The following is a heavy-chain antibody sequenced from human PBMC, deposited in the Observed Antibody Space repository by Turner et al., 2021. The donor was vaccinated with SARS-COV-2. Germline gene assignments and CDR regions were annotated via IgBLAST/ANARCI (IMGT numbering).Heavy chain of an antibody. CDR3: THTPGFGSSDF. Sequence: QITLKESGPTLVNPTQTLTLTCTFSGFSLTTSGVGVVWIRQPPGKALEWLALVYWNNEKRYSPSRKRRVTITKDTSKNQVVLTMTNVDPLDTATYFCTHTPGFGSSDFWGQGTLVTVSP. CDR2: VYWNNEK. D-gene: IGHD3-10*01. V-gene: IGHV2-5*01. CDR1: GFSLTTSGVG. J-gene: IGHJ4*02.